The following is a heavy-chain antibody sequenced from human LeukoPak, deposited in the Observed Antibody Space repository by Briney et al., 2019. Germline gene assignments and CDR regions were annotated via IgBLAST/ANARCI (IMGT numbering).Heavy chain of an antibody. CDR2: ISAYNGNA. Sequence: ASVKVSCKASGYTFTSYGVSWVRQAPGQGLERMGWISAYNGNANYAQKLQGRVTMTTDTSASTAYMELRSLRSDDTAVYYCARAKHCSSTSCYANYYYGMDVWGKGTTVTVSS. V-gene: IGHV1-18*04. CDR3: ARAKHCSSTSCYANYYYGMDV. D-gene: IGHD2-2*01. CDR1: GYTFTSYG. J-gene: IGHJ6*04.